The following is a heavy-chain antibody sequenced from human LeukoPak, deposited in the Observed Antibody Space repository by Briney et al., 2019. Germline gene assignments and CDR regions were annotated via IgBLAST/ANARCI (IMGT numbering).Heavy chain of an antibody. Sequence: SQTLSLTCTVSGGSISSGGYYWSWIRQHPGKGLEWIGYIYYSGSTYYNPSLKSRVTISVDTSKNQFSLKPSSVTAADTAVYYCARDHSDYDFWSGYYPANNWFDPWGQGTLVTVSS. CDR1: GGSISSGGYY. D-gene: IGHD3-3*01. CDR2: IYYSGST. V-gene: IGHV4-31*03. J-gene: IGHJ5*02. CDR3: ARDHSDYDFWSGYYPANNWFDP.